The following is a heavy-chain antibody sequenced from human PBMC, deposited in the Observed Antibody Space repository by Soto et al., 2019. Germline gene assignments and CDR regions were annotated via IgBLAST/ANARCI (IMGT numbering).Heavy chain of an antibody. CDR3: ASHRIAERRYGMDV. CDR2: IYYSGST. CDR1: GGSISSSSYY. J-gene: IGHJ6*02. D-gene: IGHD6-13*01. V-gene: IGHV4-39*01. Sequence: PSETLSLTCTVSGGSISSSSYYWGWIRQPPGKGLEWIGSIYYSGSTYYNPSLKSRVTISVDTSKNQFSLKLSSVTAADTAVYYCASHRIAERRYGMDVWGQGTTVTVSS.